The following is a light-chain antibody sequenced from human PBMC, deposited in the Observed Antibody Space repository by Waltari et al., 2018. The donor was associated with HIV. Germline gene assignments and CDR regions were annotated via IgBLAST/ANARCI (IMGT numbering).Light chain of an antibody. CDR2: GAS. J-gene: IGKJ1*01. V-gene: IGKV3-20*01. Sequence: EIVLTQSPGTLSLSPGERATLCCRASQSVSSRSLAWYQQRPGQAPRLLISGASSRATGIPDRFSGSGSGTDFTLTISRLEPEDFAVYYCQQYGASPRTFGQGTKVEIK. CDR3: QQYGASPRT. CDR1: QSVSSRS.